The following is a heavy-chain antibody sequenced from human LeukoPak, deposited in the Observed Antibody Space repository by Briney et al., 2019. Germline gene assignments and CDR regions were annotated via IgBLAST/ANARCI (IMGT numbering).Heavy chain of an antibody. V-gene: IGHV3-33*01. CDR1: RFTFSSYG. Sequence: GGSLRLSCAASRFTFSSYGMHWVRQAPGKGLEWVAVIWYDGSNKYYADSVKGRFTISRDNSKNTLYLQMNSLRAEDTAVYYCARGDTANGFDYWGQGTLVTVSS. CDR3: ARGDTANGFDY. CDR2: IWYDGSNK. D-gene: IGHD5-18*01. J-gene: IGHJ4*02.